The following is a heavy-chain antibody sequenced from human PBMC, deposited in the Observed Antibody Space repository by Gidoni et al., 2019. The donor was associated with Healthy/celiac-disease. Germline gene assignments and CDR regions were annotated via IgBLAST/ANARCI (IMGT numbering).Heavy chain of an antibody. J-gene: IGHJ4*02. CDR1: GFTFSSYA. D-gene: IGHD2-2*01. CDR3: ARSSTSCFFSGVRCPDDY. V-gene: IGHV3-30-3*01. Sequence: QVQLVESGGGVVQPGRSLRLSCAASGFTFSSYAMHWVRQAPGKGLEWVAVISYDGSNKYYADSVKGRFTISRDNSKNTLYLQMNILRAEDTAVYYCARSSTSCFFSGVRCPDDYWGQGTLVTVSS. CDR2: ISYDGSNK.